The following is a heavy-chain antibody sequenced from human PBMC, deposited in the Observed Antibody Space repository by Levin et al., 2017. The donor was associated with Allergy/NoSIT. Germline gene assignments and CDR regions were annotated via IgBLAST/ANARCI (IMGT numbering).Heavy chain of an antibody. D-gene: IGHD2-2*01. CDR1: GYTFTDYY. CDR3: AREMYCDSTSCYVVGIYGMDV. J-gene: IGHJ6*02. CDR2: INPSDDRT. V-gene: IGHV1-46*01. Sequence: ASVKVSCKTSGYTFTDYYIHWVRQAPGQGLEWMGIINPSDDRTTYAQKFQDRITMTRDTSTSTVYMELSSLRSEDTAVYYCAREMYCDSTSCYVVGIYGMDVWGQGTTVTVYS.